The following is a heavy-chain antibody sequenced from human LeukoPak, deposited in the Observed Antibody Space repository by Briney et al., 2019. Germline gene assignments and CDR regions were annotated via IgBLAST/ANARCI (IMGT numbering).Heavy chain of an antibody. CDR2: ISSSGSTI. CDR3: ARWYYYDSTNGAFDI. D-gene: IGHD3-22*01. V-gene: IGHV3-11*01. J-gene: IGHJ3*02. Sequence: GGSLRLSCAASGFTFSDYYMSWIRQAPGKGLEWVSYISSSGSTIYYADSVKGRFTISRDNAKNSLYLQMNSLRAEDTALYYCARWYYYDSTNGAFDIWGQGTMVTVSS. CDR1: GFTFSDYY.